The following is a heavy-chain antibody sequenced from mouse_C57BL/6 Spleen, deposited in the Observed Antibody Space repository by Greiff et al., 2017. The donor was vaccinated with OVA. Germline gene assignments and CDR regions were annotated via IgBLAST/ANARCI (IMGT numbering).Heavy chain of an antibody. CDR3: ARWGGSSQGYFDV. V-gene: IGHV1-52*01. D-gene: IGHD1-1*01. CDR2: IDPSDSET. Sequence: VQLQQSGAELVRPGSSVKLSCKASGYTFTSYWMHWVKQRPIQGLEWIGNIDPSDSETHYNQKFKDKATLTVDKSSSTAYMQLSSLTSEDSAVYYCARWGGSSQGYFDVWGTGTTVTVSS. J-gene: IGHJ1*03. CDR1: GYTFTSYW.